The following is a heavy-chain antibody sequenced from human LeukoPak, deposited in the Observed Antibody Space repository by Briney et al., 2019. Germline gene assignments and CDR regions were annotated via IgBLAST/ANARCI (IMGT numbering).Heavy chain of an antibody. CDR1: GYTFTGYY. Sequence: ASVKVSCKASGYTFTGYYIHWVRQAPGQGLEWMGWINLNSGGTNYAQKFQGGMAMTRDTSINTAYMELSRLRSDGAAVYYCARARITMVWGVFHWFDPWGQGTLVTVSS. J-gene: IGHJ5*02. CDR2: INLNSGGT. CDR3: ARARITMVWGVFHWFDP. D-gene: IGHD3-10*01. V-gene: IGHV1-2*02.